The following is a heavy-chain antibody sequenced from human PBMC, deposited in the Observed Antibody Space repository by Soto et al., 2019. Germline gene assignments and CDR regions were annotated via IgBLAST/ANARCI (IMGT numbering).Heavy chain of an antibody. V-gene: IGHV3-23*01. J-gene: IGHJ4*02. CDR3: AKTYYYHSSGSYYFDY. CDR2: ISGSGDST. D-gene: IGHD3-22*01. CDR1: GFTFRSHV. Sequence: GGSLRLSCAASGFTFRSHVMSWVRQAPGKGPEWVSGISGSGDSTYYADSVKGRFTVSRDNSKNTLYLQINSLRADDTALYYSAKTYYYHSSGSYYFDYWGQGTLVTVSS.